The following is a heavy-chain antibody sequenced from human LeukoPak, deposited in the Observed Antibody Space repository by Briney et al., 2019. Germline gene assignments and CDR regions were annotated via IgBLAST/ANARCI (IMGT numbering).Heavy chain of an antibody. CDR1: GFTFSSFG. D-gene: IGHD6-19*01. CDR3: ARGSGWYGFDY. CDR2: ISSGGSTI. Sequence: GRSLRLSCAASGFTFSSFGMNWVRQAPGKGLEWVSYISSGGSTIYYADSVEGRFTISRDKAKNSLSLQMNSLRVEDTALYYCARGSGWYGFDYWGQGTLVTVSS. J-gene: IGHJ4*02. V-gene: IGHV3-48*01.